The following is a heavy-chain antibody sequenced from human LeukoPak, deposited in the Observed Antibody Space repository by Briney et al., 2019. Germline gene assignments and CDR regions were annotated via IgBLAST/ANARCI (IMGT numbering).Heavy chain of an antibody. Sequence: PSETLSPTCTVSGGSFSGRSYYWAWIRQSPGKGLEWIGSIYSGGSTFYTPSLKSRVAISVDTSKNHFSLRLSSATAADTAVYYCVKPYHHQDASGSITTAFYFDLWGQGILVTVSS. CDR3: VKPYHHQDASGSITTAFYFDL. J-gene: IGHJ4*02. D-gene: IGHD1-1*01. CDR2: IYSGGST. CDR1: GGSFSGRSYY. V-gene: IGHV4-39*01.